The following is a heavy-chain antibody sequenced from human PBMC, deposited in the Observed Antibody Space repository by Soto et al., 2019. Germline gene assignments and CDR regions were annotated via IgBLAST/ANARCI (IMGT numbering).Heavy chain of an antibody. V-gene: IGHV3-23*01. D-gene: IGHD4-17*01. CDR2: ISGSGGST. CDR1: GFTFSSYA. Sequence: GGSLRLSCAASGFTFSSYAMSWVRQAPGKGLEWVSAISGSGGSTYYVDSVKGRFTISRDNSKNTLYLQMNSLRAEDTAVYYCAKGPGRKTVTTVPYYYYMDVWGKGTTFTVSS. J-gene: IGHJ6*03. CDR3: AKGPGRKTVTTVPYYYYMDV.